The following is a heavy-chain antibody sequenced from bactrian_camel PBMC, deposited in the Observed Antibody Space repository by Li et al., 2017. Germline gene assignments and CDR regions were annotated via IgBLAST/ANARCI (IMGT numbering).Heavy chain of an antibody. CDR1: GFTFSSAW. J-gene: IGHJ4*01. Sequence: HVQLVESGGGSVQAGGSLRLSCAASGFTFSSAWMYWVRQAPGKGLEWVSTIVSGGGTTYYQDSVKGRFTISQDHAKNTLYLQMNTLKPEDSAVYYCAADGGSCHLFTSQGPRFGGQGTQVTVS. CDR2: IVSGGGTT. CDR3: AADGGSCHLFTSQGPRF. D-gene: IGHD2*01. V-gene: IGHV3S1*01.